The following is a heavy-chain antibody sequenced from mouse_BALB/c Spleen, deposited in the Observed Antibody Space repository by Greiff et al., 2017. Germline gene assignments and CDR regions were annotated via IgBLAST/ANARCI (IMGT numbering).Heavy chain of an antibody. V-gene: IGHV1S137*01. J-gene: IGHJ2*01. CDR3: ARYGSSYFDY. CDR1: GYTFTDYA. D-gene: IGHD1-1*01. Sequence: LVESGAELVRPGVSVKISCKGSGYTFTDYAMHWVKQSHAKSLEWIGVISTYYGDASYNQKFKGKATMTVDKSSSTAYMELARLTSEDSAIYYCARYGSSYFDYWGQGTTLTVSS. CDR2: ISTYYGDA.